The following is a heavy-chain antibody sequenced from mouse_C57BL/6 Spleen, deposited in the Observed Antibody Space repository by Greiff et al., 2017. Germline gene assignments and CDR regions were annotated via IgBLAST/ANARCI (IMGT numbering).Heavy chain of an antibody. D-gene: IGHD1-1*01. CDR3: ARSETTVVPYYAMDY. Sequence: VKLQQPGAELVMPGASVKLSCKASGYTFTSYWMHWVKQRPGQGLEWIGEIDPSDSYTNYNQKFKGKSTLTVDKSSSTAYMQLSSLTSEDSAVYYCARSETTVVPYYAMDYWGQGTSVTVSS. CDR2: IDPSDSYT. CDR1: GYTFTSYW. V-gene: IGHV1-69*01. J-gene: IGHJ4*01.